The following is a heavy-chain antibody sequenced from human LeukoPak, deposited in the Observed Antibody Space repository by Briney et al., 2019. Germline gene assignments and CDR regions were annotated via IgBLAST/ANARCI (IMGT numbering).Heavy chain of an antibody. D-gene: IGHD3-3*01. Sequence: PGASVKVSCKASGYTFTSYGISWVRQAPGQGLEWMGWISAYNGNTNYAQKLQGRVTMTTDTSTSTAYMELRSLRSDDTAVYYCARDALYYDFWGGYYNDYYGMDVWGQGTAVTVSS. V-gene: IGHV1-18*01. CDR2: ISAYNGNT. J-gene: IGHJ6*02. CDR3: ARDALYYDFWGGYYNDYYGMDV. CDR1: GYTFTSYG.